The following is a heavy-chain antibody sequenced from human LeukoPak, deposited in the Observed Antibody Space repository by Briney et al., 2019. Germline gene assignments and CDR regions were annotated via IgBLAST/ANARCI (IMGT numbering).Heavy chain of an antibody. D-gene: IGHD3/OR15-3a*01. Sequence: GASVKVSCKASGYTFTRYVMNWVRQAPGQGPEWMGWINIKTGNPTYAQGFTGRFVFSLDTSVSTAHLQISSLKDEDTAVYYCARSGLWTDHPAFDIWGQGTMVTVSS. V-gene: IGHV7-4-1*02. J-gene: IGHJ3*02. CDR2: INIKTGNP. CDR3: ARSGLWTDHPAFDI. CDR1: GYTFTRYV.